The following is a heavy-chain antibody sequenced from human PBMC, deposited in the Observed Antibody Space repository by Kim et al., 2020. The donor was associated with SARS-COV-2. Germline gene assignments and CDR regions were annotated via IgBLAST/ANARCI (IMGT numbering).Heavy chain of an antibody. J-gene: IGHJ4*02. CDR3: ARLPYGSVSYSYFDN. CDR2: ISGSGAAT. D-gene: IGHD3-10*01. Sequence: GGSLRLSCAASGFPFSSYAMSWVRQAPGKGLEWVSTISGSGAATSYADSVKGRFTISRDTSKLYLQMNSLRAEDTGEYYCARLPYGSVSYSYFDNWGQGTLVTVSS. V-gene: IGHV3-23*01. CDR1: GFPFSSYA.